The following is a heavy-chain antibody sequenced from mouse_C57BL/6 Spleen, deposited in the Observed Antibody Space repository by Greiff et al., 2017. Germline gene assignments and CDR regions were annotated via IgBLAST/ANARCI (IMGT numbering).Heavy chain of an antibody. J-gene: IGHJ3*01. V-gene: IGHV1-81*01. CDR2: IYPRSGNT. Sequence: QVQLKQSGAELARPGASVKLSCKASGYTFTSYGIRWVKQRTGQGLEWIGEIYPRSGNTYYNEKFKGKATLTADKSSSTAYMELRSLTSEDSAVYFCAGREASTMIEEAWFADWGQGTLVTVSA. CDR1: GYTFTSYG. CDR3: AGREASTMIEEAWFAD. D-gene: IGHD2-4*01.